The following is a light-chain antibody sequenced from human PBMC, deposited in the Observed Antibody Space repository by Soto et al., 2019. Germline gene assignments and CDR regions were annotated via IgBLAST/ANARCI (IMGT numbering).Light chain of an antibody. CDR3: QQYNSHST. J-gene: IGKJ4*01. V-gene: IGKV1-5*01. Sequence: DIQMTQSPSTLSASVGDRVTITCRASQSIRSWLAWYQQKPGKAPKLLIYDGSSLENGVPSRFSGSGSGTDFTLTISSLQPDDFATYYCQQYNSHSTFGGGTKVEIK. CDR1: QSIRSW. CDR2: DGS.